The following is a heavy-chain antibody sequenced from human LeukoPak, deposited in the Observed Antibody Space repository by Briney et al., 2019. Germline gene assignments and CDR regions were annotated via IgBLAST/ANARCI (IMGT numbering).Heavy chain of an antibody. CDR2: IYYSGST. CDR3: ARWAGEYHYDSSGYPKGHFDY. Sequence: SETLSLTCTVSGGSVSSTIYYWNWIRPPPGKGLEWDGYIYYSGSTNYNPSLKSRVTISVDTSKNQFSLKLSSVTAADTAVYYCARWAGEYHYDSSGYPKGHFDYWGQGTLVTVSS. V-gene: IGHV4-61*01. D-gene: IGHD3-22*01. CDR1: GGSVSSTIYY. J-gene: IGHJ4*02.